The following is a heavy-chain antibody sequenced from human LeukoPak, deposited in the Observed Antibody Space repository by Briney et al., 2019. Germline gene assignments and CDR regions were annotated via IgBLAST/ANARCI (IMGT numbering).Heavy chain of an antibody. CDR2: IYHSGST. J-gene: IGHJ3*02. Sequence: SETLSLTCTVSGGSISSGGYYWSWIRQPPGKGLEWIGYIYHSGSTYYNPSLKSRVTISVDRSKNQFSLKLSSVTAADTAVYYWARDTASIGLDVFDIWGKGKMVTVSS. CDR3: ARDTASIGLDVFDI. D-gene: IGHD3-22*01. CDR1: GGSISSGGYY. V-gene: IGHV4-30-2*01.